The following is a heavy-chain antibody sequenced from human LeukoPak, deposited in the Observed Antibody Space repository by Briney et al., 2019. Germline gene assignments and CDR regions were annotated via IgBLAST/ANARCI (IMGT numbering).Heavy chain of an antibody. V-gene: IGHV1-2*02. CDR1: GYTFSGSY. CDR3: ARGYGSGSYCDY. D-gene: IGHD3-10*01. CDR2: INPNSGGT. Sequence: ASVKVSCKASGYTFSGSYMHWVRQAPGQGLEWMRWINPNSGGTNYAQKFQGRVTMTRDTSISTAYMELSRLRSDDTAVYYCARGYGSGSYCDYWGQGTLVTVSS. J-gene: IGHJ4*02.